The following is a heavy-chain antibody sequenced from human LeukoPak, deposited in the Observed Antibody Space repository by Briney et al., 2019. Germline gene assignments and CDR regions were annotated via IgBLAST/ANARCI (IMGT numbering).Heavy chain of an antibody. CDR1: AFSFSDYN. Sequence: GGSLRLSCAASAFSFSDYNMNWVRQAPGKGLEWVSSITSSGSYIYYADSVKGRFTISRDNAKNSLYLQMNSLRAEDTAVYYCAELGITMIGGVWGKGTTVTISS. CDR3: AELGITMIGGV. CDR2: ITSSGSYI. V-gene: IGHV3-21*01. J-gene: IGHJ6*04. D-gene: IGHD3-10*02.